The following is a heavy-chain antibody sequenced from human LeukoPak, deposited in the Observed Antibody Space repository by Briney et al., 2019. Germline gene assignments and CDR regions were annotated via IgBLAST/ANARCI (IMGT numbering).Heavy chain of an antibody. CDR3: ATEIVGYGDVHYLGS. V-gene: IGHV1-24*01. D-gene: IGHD4-17*01. J-gene: IGHJ4*02. CDR2: FAPGDGET. Sequence: APVKVSCRISGYTLTEVSMHWVRQAPGKGLEWMGGFAPGDGETIYAQNFQGRLIVTEDTSTDTAYMELSSLISEDTAVYYCATEIVGYGDVHYLGSWGQGTLVTVSS. CDR1: GYTLTEVS.